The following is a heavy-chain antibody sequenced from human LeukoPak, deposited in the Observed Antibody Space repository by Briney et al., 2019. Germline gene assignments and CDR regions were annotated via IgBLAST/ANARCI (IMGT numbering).Heavy chain of an antibody. D-gene: IGHD3-3*01. V-gene: IGHV1-46*01. CDR1: GYTFTSYY. CDR2: INPSGGST. Sequence: ASVKVSCKASGYTFTSYYMHWVRQAPGQGLEWMGIINPSGGSTSYAQKFQGRVTMTRDTSTSTVYMELSSLRSEDTAVYYCARDPTDRYYDFWSGYWVSWGQGTLVTVSS. CDR3: ARDPTDRYYDFWSGYWVS. J-gene: IGHJ5*02.